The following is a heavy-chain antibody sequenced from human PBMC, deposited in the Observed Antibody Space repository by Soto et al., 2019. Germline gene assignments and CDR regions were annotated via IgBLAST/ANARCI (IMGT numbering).Heavy chain of an antibody. CDR1: EFPMGNHA. Sequence: GVLHSHSSTAAEFPMGNHAMSWVRQAPGKGLEWVSAISGSGGSTYYADSVKGRFTISRDNSKNTLYLQMNSLRAEDTAVYFCAKRSSYSSGWYSPSFDVWVQGALVTVSS. CDR3: AKRSSYSSGWYSPSFDV. CDR2: ISGSGGST. D-gene: IGHD6-13*01. V-gene: IGHV3-23*01. J-gene: IGHJ4*02.